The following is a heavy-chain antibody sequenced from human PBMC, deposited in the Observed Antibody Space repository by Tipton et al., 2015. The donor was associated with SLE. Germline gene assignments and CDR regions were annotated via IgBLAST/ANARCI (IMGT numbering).Heavy chain of an antibody. J-gene: IGHJ3*02. V-gene: IGHV4-59*12. CDR2: IYYSGST. CDR1: GGSISSYY. Sequence: TLSLTCTVSGGSISSYYWSWIRQPPGKGLEWIGSIYYSGSTYYNPSLKSRVTISVDTSKNQFSLKLSSVTAADTAGHYCATHEGYSSSSPDIWGQGTMVTVSS. D-gene: IGHD6-6*01. CDR3: ATHEGYSSSSPDI.